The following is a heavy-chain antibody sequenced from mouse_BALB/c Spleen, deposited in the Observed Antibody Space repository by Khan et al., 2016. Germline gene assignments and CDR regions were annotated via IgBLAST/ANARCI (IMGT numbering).Heavy chain of an antibody. CDR2: ICSGTTTI. V-gene: IGHV5-17*02. D-gene: IGHD2-4*01. Sequence: EVELVESGGGLVQPGGSRKLSCVASGFTFSSLGMHWVRQAPEKWLELVAYICSGTTTIYYADTVKGRLTISRDNPKNTLSLQMTSLRSEDTAMYYCERSYYDHTSWFANWGQGTLITVSA. J-gene: IGHJ3*01. CDR1: GFTFSSLG. CDR3: ERSYYDHTSWFAN.